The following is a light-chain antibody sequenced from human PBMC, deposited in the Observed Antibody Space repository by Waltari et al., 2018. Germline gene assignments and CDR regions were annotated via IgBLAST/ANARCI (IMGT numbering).Light chain of an antibody. J-gene: IGLJ2*01. CDR1: SSDVGGYNY. V-gene: IGLV2-14*01. CDR2: EVS. CDR3: SSYTSSSVV. Sequence: QSALTQPASVSGSPGQSITISCTGTSSDVGGYNYVSWYQQHPGKAPKLMIYEVSNRPSGVSNRFSGSKSGNPASLTSSGLQAEDEADYYCSSYTSSSVVFGGGTKLTVL.